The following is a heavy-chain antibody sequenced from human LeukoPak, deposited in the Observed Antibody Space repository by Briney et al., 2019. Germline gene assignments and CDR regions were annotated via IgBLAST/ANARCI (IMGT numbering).Heavy chain of an antibody. CDR1: GFDFSIYA. CDR3: AKDLTWIPPALVTFDL. V-gene: IGHV3-23*01. J-gene: IGHJ4*02. CDR2: ISGRGDLT. Sequence: GGSLRLSCGATGFDFSIYAMSWVRQAPGKGLQWVSSISGRGDLTHYADSVKGRFTISRDNSKNMVWLQMSSLRAEDTAVYYCAKDLTWIPPALVTFDLGGQGTLVTVSS. D-gene: IGHD4-23*01.